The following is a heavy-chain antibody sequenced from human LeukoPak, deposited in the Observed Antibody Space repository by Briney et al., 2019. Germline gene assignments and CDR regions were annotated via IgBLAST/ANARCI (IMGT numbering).Heavy chain of an antibody. D-gene: IGHD1-14*01. CDR3: ARIGIRGFNYYYYYGMDV. Sequence: GASVKVSCKASGYTFTSYDINWVRQATGQGLEWMGWMNPNSGNTGYAQKFQGRVTMTRNTSIGTAYMELSSLRSEDTAVYYCARIGIRGFNYYYYYGMDVWGQGTTVTVSS. CDR2: MNPNSGNT. V-gene: IGHV1-8*01. J-gene: IGHJ6*02. CDR1: GYTFTSYD.